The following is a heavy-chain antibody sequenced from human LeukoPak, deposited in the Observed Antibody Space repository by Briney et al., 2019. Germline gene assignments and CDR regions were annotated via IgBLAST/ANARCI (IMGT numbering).Heavy chain of an antibody. CDR1: GYTLTSYD. D-gene: IGHD3-9*01. V-gene: IGHV1-8*01. Sequence: GASVKVSCKAPGYTLTSYDINWVRQATGQGLEWMGWMNPNSGNTGYAQKFQGRVTMTRNTSISTAHMELSSLRSEDTAVYYCAREAGYYLYYYYGMDVWGQGTTVTVSS. CDR2: MNPNSGNT. J-gene: IGHJ6*02. CDR3: AREAGYYLYYYYGMDV.